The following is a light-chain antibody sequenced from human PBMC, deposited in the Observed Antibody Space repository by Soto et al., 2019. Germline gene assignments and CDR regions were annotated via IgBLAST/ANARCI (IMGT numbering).Light chain of an antibody. V-gene: IGKV4-1*01. J-gene: IGKJ1*01. CDR1: QSVLYSSNNKNY. Sequence: DIVMTQSPDSLAVSLGERATINCKSSQSVLYSSNNKNYLAWYQQKPGQPPKLLIYWASTRESGVPDRFSGSGSGTDFNLTISTLQAEDVAVYYCQQYYSTWWTFGQGTKVDIK. CDR2: WAS. CDR3: QQYYSTWWT.